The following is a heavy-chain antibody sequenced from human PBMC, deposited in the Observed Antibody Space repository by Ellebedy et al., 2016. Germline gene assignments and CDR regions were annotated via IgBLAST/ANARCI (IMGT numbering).Heavy chain of an antibody. CDR1: GFTFSNAW. CDR2: LKSKTDGGAA. CDR3: TTVYRYNYDSV. J-gene: IGHJ4*02. D-gene: IGHD5-18*01. V-gene: IGHV3-15*01. Sequence: GESLKISCAASGFTFSNAWMNWVRQAPGKGLEWVGRLKSKTDGGAADYAAPVKGRFTISRDDSNNTLYLQMNSLKTEDTAVYFCTTVYRYNYDSVWGQGTLVTVSS.